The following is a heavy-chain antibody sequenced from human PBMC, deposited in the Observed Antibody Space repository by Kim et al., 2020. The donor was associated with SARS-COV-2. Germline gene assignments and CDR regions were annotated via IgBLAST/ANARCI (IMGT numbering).Heavy chain of an antibody. J-gene: IGHJ6*02. CDR3: ASGVWELRSDYYGMDV. D-gene: IGHD1-26*01. CDR1: GYTFTSYA. CDR2: INAGNGNT. V-gene: IGHV1-3*01. Sequence: ASVKVSCKASGYTFTSYAMHWVRQAPGQRLEWMGWINAGNGNTKYSQKFQGRVTITRDTSASTAYMELSSLRSEDTAVYYCASGVWELRSDYYGMDVWGQGTTVTVSS.